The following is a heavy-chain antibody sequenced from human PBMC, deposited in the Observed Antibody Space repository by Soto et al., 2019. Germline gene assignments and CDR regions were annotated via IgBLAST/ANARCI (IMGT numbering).Heavy chain of an antibody. CDR3: TKGPSRTYSGSSRYSDS. Sequence: EVQLLESGGGWFRPGGCRRPSCAPPGLPFSDMPLPWVRTAPGTGLEWVSSTPPSGVDTYYADSVKDRFTIARDNSKTTLYLQMNSLRAEDTAVYYCTKGPSRTYSGSSRYSDSWGQGALVTISS. CDR1: GLPFSDMP. D-gene: IGHD6-6*01. J-gene: IGHJ4*02. V-gene: IGHV3-23*01. CDR2: TPPSGVDT.